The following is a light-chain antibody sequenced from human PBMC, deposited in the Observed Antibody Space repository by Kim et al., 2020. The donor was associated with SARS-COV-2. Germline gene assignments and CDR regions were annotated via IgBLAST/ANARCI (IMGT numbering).Light chain of an antibody. V-gene: IGLV2-8*01. Sequence: ATICSTGSSNVVGGYNVDCCHQQPPGEAPNLMIDEVNRRPGGVPDRFGGYKAANTAPLTVCGQQAEDEADYCCSSYAGSNNLVFGGGTQLTVL. CDR1: SNVVGGYNV. CDR3: SSYAGSNNLV. J-gene: IGLJ2*01. CDR2: EVN.